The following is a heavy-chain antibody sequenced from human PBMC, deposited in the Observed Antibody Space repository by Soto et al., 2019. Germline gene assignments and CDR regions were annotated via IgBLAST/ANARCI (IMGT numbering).Heavy chain of an antibody. V-gene: IGHV4-61*01. CDR2: IYYSGST. J-gene: IGHJ4*02. CDR1: GGSVSSGSYY. D-gene: IGHD6-13*01. Sequence: QVQLQESGPGLVKPSETLSLTCTVSGGSVSSGSYYWSWIRQPPGKGLEWIGYIYYSGSTNYNPSLKSRVTISVDTSKNQFSLKLSSVTAADTAVYYCARSVLAAAGTFDYWGQGTLVTVSS. CDR3: ARSVLAAAGTFDY.